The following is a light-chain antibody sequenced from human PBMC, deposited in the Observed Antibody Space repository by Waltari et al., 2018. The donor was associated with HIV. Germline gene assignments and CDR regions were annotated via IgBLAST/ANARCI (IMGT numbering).Light chain of an antibody. CDR2: GKN. V-gene: IGLV3-19*01. CDR1: SLRTYY. CDR3: HSRDDSDEGV. Sequence: SSELTQDPAVSVALGQTVRITCRGDSLRTYYASWYQQKPGQAPVIVMYGKNNRPSGIPDRFSGSNSGNTVSLTITGAQAEDEGDYYCHSRDDSDEGVFGGGTKLTVL. J-gene: IGLJ3*02.